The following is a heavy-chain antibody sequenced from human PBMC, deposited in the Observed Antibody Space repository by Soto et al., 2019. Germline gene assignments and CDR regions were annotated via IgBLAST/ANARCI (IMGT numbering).Heavy chain of an antibody. D-gene: IGHD3-22*01. CDR2: ISAYNGNT. CDR3: ARSKYYYDSSGAPGYFDY. V-gene: IGHV1-18*01. Sequence: QVQRVQSGAEVKKPGASVKVSCKASGYTFTSYGISWVRQAPGQGLEGMGWISAYNGNTNYAQKLQGRVTMTTDTSTSTAYMELRSLRSDDTAVYYCARSKYYYDSSGAPGYFDYWGQGTLVTVSS. J-gene: IGHJ4*02. CDR1: GYTFTSYG.